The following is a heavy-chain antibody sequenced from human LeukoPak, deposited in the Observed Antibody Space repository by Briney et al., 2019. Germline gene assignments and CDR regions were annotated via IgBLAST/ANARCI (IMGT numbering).Heavy chain of an antibody. CDR1: GFTFSSYW. J-gene: IGHJ2*01. D-gene: IGHD1-26*01. CDR2: IKQDGSEK. Sequence: GGSLRLSCAASGFTFSSYWMSWVRQAPGKGLEWVANIKQDGSEKYYVDSVKGRFTISRDNAKNSLYLQMNSLRAEDTAVYYCARDGVVGANLVGYFDLWGRGTLVTVPS. V-gene: IGHV3-7*01. CDR3: ARDGVVGANLVGYFDL.